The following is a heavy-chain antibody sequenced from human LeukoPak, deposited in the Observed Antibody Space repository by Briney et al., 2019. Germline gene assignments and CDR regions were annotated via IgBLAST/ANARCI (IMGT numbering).Heavy chain of an antibody. CDR3: ARESTAAGTRSRFDP. CDR2: INHSGST. J-gene: IGHJ5*02. V-gene: IGHV4-34*01. D-gene: IGHD6-13*01. CDR1: GVTFSGYY. Sequence: SETLSLTCAVYGVTFSGYYWSWIRQAPGKGLEWIGEINHSGSTNYNASLKSRVTISVDTSKNQFSLKLSSVTAADTAVYYCARESTAAGTRSRFDPWGQGTLVTVSS.